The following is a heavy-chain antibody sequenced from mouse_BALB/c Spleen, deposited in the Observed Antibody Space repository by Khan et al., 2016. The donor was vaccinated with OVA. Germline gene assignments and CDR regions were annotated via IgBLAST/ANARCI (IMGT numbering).Heavy chain of an antibody. CDR3: ARDDGSSFWFAY. V-gene: IGHV1S136*01. CDR2: INPYNDGT. Sequence: VQLQQSGPELVKPGASVKMSCKASGYTFTNYIIHWVKQKPGQGLEWIGYINPYNDGTKYNEKFKGKATLTSDKYFSTAYMELRGLTSEASAVYYCARDDGSSFWFAYWGQGTLVTVSA. D-gene: IGHD1-1*01. CDR1: GYTFTNYI. J-gene: IGHJ3*01.